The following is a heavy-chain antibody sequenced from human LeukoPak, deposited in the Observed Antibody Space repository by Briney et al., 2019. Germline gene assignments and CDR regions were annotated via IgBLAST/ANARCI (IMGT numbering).Heavy chain of an antibody. J-gene: IGHJ6*02. D-gene: IGHD5-18*01. Sequence: ASVKVSCKASGYTFTSYDINWVRQATGQGLEWMGWMNPNSGNTSYAQKFQGRVTMTRNTSISTAYMELSSLRSEDTAVYYCATGRQLWSGWKYYYGMDVWGQGTTVTVSS. CDR1: GYTFTSYD. V-gene: IGHV1-8*01. CDR3: ATGRQLWSGWKYYYGMDV. CDR2: MNPNSGNT.